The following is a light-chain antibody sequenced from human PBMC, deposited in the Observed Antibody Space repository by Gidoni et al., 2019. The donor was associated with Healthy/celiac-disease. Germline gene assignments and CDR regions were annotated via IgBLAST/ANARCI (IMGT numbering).Light chain of an antibody. CDR2: KVS. V-gene: IGKV2-30*01. CDR1: QSLVYSDGKTY. CDR3: MQGTHWPAN. Sequence: DVVMTQSPLSLPVTLGQPASISCRSSQSLVYSDGKTYLNWFQQRPGQSPRRLIYKVSNRASGVPDRVRGRGAGTDFTLKISRVEAEDVGVYYCMQGTHWPANFGQGTKVEIK. J-gene: IGKJ1*01.